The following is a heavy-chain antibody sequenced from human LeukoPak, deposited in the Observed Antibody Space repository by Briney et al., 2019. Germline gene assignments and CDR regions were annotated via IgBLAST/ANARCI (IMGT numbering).Heavy chain of an antibody. J-gene: IGHJ4*02. Sequence: GGSLRLSCAASGFTFSLYAMSWVRQAPGKGLEWVSAISGSGGSTYYADSVKGRFTISRDNSKNTLYLQMNSLRAEDTAVYYCAKDREGYGDYYDYWGQGTLVTVSS. D-gene: IGHD5-24*01. CDR2: ISGSGGST. V-gene: IGHV3-23*01. CDR1: GFTFSLYA. CDR3: AKDREGYGDYYDY.